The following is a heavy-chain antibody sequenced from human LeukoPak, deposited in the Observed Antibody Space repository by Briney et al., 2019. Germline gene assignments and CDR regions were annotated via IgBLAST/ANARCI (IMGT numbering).Heavy chain of an antibody. Sequence: NSSETLSLTCTVSGGSISSGSYYWSWIRQPAGKGLEWIGRIYTSGSTNYNPSLKSRVTISVDTSKNQFSLKLSSVTAADTAVYYCARGGPPLDYWGQGTLVTVSS. CDR2: IYTSGST. CDR1: GGSISSGSYY. J-gene: IGHJ4*02. CDR3: ARGGPPLDY. V-gene: IGHV4-61*02.